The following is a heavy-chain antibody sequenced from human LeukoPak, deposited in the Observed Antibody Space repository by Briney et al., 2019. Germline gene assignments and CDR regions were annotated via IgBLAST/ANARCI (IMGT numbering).Heavy chain of an antibody. CDR3: AKVYTQYYYDSSGAFDY. D-gene: IGHD3-22*01. CDR2: IRYDGSNK. Sequence: GGSLRLSCAASGFTFSSYGMHWVRQAPGKGLEWVAFIRYDGSNKYYADSVKGRFTISRDNSKNSLYLQMNSLRAEDTAVHYCAKVYTQYYYDSSGAFDYWGQGTLVTVSS. V-gene: IGHV3-30*02. J-gene: IGHJ4*02. CDR1: GFTFSSYG.